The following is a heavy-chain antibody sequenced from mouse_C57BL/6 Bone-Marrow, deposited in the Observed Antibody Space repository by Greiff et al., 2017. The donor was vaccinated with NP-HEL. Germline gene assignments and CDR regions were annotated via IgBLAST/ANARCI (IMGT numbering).Heavy chain of an antibody. CDR1: GYTFTSYW. CDR2: IDPSDSYT. V-gene: IGHV1-50*01. Sequence: QQSCKASGYTFTSYWMQWVKQRPGQGLEWIGEIDPSDSYTNYNQKFKGKATLTVDTSSSTAYMQLSSLTSEDSAVYYCARDYGSSSWYFDVWAQGPRSPSPQ. CDR3: ARDYGSSSWYFDV. D-gene: IGHD1-1*01. J-gene: IGHJ1*03.